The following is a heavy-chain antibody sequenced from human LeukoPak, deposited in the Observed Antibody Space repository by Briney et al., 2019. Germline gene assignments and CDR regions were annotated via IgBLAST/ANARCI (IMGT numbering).Heavy chain of an antibody. Sequence: GGSLRLSCAASGFTFSSYAMSWVRQAPGKGLEWVSAISGSGGSTYYADSVKGRFTISRDNSKNTLYLQMNSLRAEDTAVYYCAKDREAGTAERPEMEKIYYYYGMDVWGQGTTVTVSS. V-gene: IGHV3-23*01. CDR3: AKDREAGTAERPEMEKIYYYYGMDV. D-gene: IGHD1-1*01. J-gene: IGHJ6*02. CDR1: GFTFSSYA. CDR2: ISGSGGST.